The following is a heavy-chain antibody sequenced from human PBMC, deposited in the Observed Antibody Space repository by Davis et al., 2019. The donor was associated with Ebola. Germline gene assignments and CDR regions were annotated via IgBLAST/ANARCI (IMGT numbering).Heavy chain of an antibody. J-gene: IGHJ5*02. Sequence: SVKVSCKVSGGTFSTYSISWVRQAPGQGLEWMGGIIPIFDRTNYAQKFQGRVTITADESTSTAYMELSSLRSEDTAVYYCARDIGLMVYAHNWFDPWGQGTLVTVSS. V-gene: IGHV1-69*13. CDR1: GGTFSTYS. CDR2: IIPIFDRT. D-gene: IGHD2-8*01. CDR3: ARDIGLMVYAHNWFDP.